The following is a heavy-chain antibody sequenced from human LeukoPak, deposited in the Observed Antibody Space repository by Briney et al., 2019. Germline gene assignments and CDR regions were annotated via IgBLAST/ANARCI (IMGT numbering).Heavy chain of an antibody. CDR1: GFTFSTYW. D-gene: IGHD3-22*01. J-gene: IGHJ4*02. CDR3: ARDSSGYQ. Sequence: SGGSLRLSCAASGFTFSTYWMSWVSQAPGKGLEWVANIKEDGSEKYYGDSVKGRFTISRDNTKNSLYLQMNSLRAEDTAVYYCARDSSGYQWGQGTLVTVSS. CDR2: IKEDGSEK. V-gene: IGHV3-7*01.